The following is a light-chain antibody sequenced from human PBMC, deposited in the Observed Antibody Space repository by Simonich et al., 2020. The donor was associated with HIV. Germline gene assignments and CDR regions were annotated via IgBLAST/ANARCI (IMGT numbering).Light chain of an antibody. CDR1: QSLLHSSGCNY. CDR2: LGS. J-gene: IGKJ4*01. Sequence: DIVMTQSPLSLPVTPGEPSSTPCRSTQSLLHSSGCNYLHWYLQKPGPSPHLLLYLGSNRASGVPDRFSGCGSGTDFTLKINRVEAEDVGIYYCMQPLQTVTFGGGTKVEIK. V-gene: IGKV2-28*01. CDR3: MQPLQTVT.